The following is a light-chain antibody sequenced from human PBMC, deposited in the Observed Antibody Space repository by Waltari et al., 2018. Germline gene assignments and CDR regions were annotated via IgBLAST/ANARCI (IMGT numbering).Light chain of an antibody. Sequence: DIVMTQSPLSLPVTPGEPASIPCRFSQSLLHSNGYNYFDWYLQKPGQSPQLLIYLGSNRASGVPDRFSGSGSGTDFTLKISRVEAEDVGVYYCMQALQTPYTFGQGTKLEIK. CDR2: LGS. CDR3: MQALQTPYT. CDR1: QSLLHSNGYNY. V-gene: IGKV2-28*01. J-gene: IGKJ2*01.